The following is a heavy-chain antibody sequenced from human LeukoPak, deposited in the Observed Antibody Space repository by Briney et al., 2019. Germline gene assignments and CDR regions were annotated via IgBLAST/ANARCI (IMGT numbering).Heavy chain of an antibody. CDR3: VRVPPGTTIYAY. J-gene: IGHJ4*02. V-gene: IGHV1-46*01. CDR2: ICPRDGST. D-gene: IGHD1-14*01. CDR1: GYTFTSNY. Sequence: GASVKVSCKASGYTFTSNYIHWVRQAPGQGLEWMGMICPRDGSTSYAQKFQGRVTVTRDTSTSTVHMELSGLRSEDTAVYYCVRVPPGTTIYAYWGQGTLVTVSS.